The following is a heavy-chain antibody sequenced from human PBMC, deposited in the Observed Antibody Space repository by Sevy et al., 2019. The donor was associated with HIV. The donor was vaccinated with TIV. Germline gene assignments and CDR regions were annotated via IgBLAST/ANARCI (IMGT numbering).Heavy chain of an antibody. D-gene: IGHD3-10*01. CDR2: ISSSGSTI. Sequence: GGSLRLSCAASGFTFSDYYMSWIRQAPGKGLEWVSYISSSGSTIYYADSVKGRFTISRDNAKNSLYLQMNSLRAEDTAVYYCARDRGITMVRGVIIAYAFDIWGQGTMVTVSS. CDR3: ARDRGITMVRGVIIAYAFDI. V-gene: IGHV3-11*04. J-gene: IGHJ3*02. CDR1: GFTFSDYY.